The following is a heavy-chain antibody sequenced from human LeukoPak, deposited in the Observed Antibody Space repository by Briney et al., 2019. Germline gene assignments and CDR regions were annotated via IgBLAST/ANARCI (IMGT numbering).Heavy chain of an antibody. CDR1: GGSISSSSYY. J-gene: IGHJ5*02. V-gene: IGHV4-39*07. D-gene: IGHD3-10*01. CDR2: IYHSGST. Sequence: SETLSLTCTVSGGSISSSSYYWGWIRQPPGKGLEWIGEIYHSGSTNYNPSLKSRVTISVDKSKSQFSLKLSSVTAADTAVYYCARGVTYYYGSGSPNWFDPWSQGTLVTVSS. CDR3: ARGVTYYYGSGSPNWFDP.